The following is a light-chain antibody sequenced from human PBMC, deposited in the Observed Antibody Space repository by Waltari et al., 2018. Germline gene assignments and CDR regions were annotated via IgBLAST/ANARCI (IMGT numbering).Light chain of an antibody. CDR1: QSVSSH. CDR2: DAS. J-gene: IGKJ4*01. CDR3: QQRSSWPT. Sequence: EIVLTQSPATLSLSSGERATLSCRASQSVSSHLAWYQQKLGQAPRLLIYDASNRATGIPARFSGSGSGTDFTLTISSLEVDDFAVYYCQQRSSWPTFGGGTKVEIK. V-gene: IGKV3-11*01.